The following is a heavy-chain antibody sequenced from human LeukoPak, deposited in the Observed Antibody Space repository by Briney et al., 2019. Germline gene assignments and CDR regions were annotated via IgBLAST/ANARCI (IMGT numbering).Heavy chain of an antibody. J-gene: IGHJ4*02. D-gene: IGHD4-17*01. CDR2: IKKDGTGT. CDR3: ARLIMTPVN. CDR1: GFTFSTYW. V-gene: IGHV3-7*01. Sequence: GGSLRLSCAASGFTFSTYWMSWVRQAPGKGLEWVGNIKKDGTGTYYVDSVKGRFTISRDNAKNSLYLQLNSLTADDTAVYYCARLIMTPVNWGQGTLVTVSS.